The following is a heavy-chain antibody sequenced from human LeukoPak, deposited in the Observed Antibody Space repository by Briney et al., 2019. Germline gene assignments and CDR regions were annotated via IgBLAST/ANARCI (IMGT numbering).Heavy chain of an antibody. CDR2: INHSGST. Sequence: SSETLSLTCSVSGDSISTSSSYWGWIRQPPGKGLEWIGEINHSGSTNYNPSLKSQVTISVDTSKNQFSLKLSSVTAADTAVYYRARGRQQPRKGNYFDYWGQGTLVTVSS. J-gene: IGHJ4*02. CDR3: ARGRQQPRKGNYFDY. V-gene: IGHV4-39*07. CDR1: GDSISTSSSY. D-gene: IGHD6-13*01.